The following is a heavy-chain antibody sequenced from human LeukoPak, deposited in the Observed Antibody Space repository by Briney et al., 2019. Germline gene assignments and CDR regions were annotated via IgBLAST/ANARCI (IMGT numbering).Heavy chain of an antibody. J-gene: IGHJ4*02. D-gene: IGHD2-21*02. Sequence: QTGGSLRHSCAASGLTVSSNYISWVRQAPGKGLEWVALISYDGSDKDYAKSVKGRFTISRDNSKNTLYLQMNSLRAEDTAVYYCAKDMSGGDCPDYWGQGTLVTVSS. CDR1: GLTVSSNY. V-gene: IGHV3-30*18. CDR3: AKDMSGGDCPDY. CDR2: ISYDGSDK.